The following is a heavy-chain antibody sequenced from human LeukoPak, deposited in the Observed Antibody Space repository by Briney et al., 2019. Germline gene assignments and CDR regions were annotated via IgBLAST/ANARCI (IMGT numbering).Heavy chain of an antibody. V-gene: IGHV6-1*01. CDR3: ARGVYSSSWQPFDY. J-gene: IGHJ4*02. CDR1: GDSVSSNSAA. CDR2: TYYRSKWYN. D-gene: IGHD6-13*01. Sequence: SQTLSLTCAISGDSVSSNSAAWNWIRQSPSRGLEWQGRTYYRSKWYNDYAVSVKSRITINPDTSKNQFSLQLNSVTPEDTAVYYCARGVYSSSWQPFDYWGQGTLVTVSS.